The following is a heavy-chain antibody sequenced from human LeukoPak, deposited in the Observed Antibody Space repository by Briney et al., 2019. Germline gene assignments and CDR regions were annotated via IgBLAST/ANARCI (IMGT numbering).Heavy chain of an antibody. V-gene: IGHV3-20*04. CDR2: INWNGGST. J-gene: IGHJ6*03. CDR3: ARDPYSGSYGDYYYYFMDV. CDR1: GFTFDDYG. Sequence: PGGSLRLSCAASGFTFDDYGMSWVRQAPGKGLEWVSGINWNGGSTGYADSVKGRFTISRDNAKNSLYLQMNSLRADDTAVYYCARDPYSGSYGDYYYYFMDVWGKGTTVTISS. D-gene: IGHD1-26*01.